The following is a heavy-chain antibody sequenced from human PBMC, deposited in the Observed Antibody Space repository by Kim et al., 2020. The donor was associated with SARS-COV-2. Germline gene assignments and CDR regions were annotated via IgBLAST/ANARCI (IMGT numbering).Heavy chain of an antibody. D-gene: IGHD3-16*01. V-gene: IGHV4-59*01. CDR3: ARDLYDYVWGSYWFDP. Sequence: SPTSRVTISVDTSKNQFSLKLSSVTAADTAVYYCARDLYDYVWGSYWFDPWGQGTLVTVSS. J-gene: IGHJ5*02.